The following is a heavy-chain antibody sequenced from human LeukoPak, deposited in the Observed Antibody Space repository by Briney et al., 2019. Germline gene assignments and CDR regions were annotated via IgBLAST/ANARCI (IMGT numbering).Heavy chain of an antibody. CDR1: GGSISSYY. J-gene: IGHJ4*02. CDR3: ARTDNTIFGVGTLDY. Sequence: SETLSLTCTVSGGSISSYYWGWIRQPPGKGLEWIGSIYYSGSTYYNPSLKSRVTISVDTSKNQFSLKLSSVTAADTAVYYCARTDNTIFGVGTLDYWGQGTLVTVSS. CDR2: IYYSGST. D-gene: IGHD3-3*01. V-gene: IGHV4-39*07.